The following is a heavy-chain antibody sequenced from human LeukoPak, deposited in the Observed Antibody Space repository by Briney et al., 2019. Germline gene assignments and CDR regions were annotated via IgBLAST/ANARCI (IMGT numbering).Heavy chain of an antibody. CDR3: TRPGIAAAGIRDY. V-gene: IGHV3-73*01. CDR2: IRSKANSYAT. J-gene: IGHJ4*02. CDR1: GFTFSGSA. Sequence: GGSLRLSCAASGFTFSGSAMHWVRQASGKGLECVGRIRSKANSYATAYAASVKGRFTISRDDSKNTAYLQMNSLKTEDTAVYYCTRPGIAAAGIRDYWGQGTLVTVSS. D-gene: IGHD6-13*01.